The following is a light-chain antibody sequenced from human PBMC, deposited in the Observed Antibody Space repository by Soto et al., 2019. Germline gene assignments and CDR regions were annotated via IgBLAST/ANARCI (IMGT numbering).Light chain of an antibody. Sequence: QSVLTQPASVSGSPGQSITISCTGTSSDVGSYNLVSWYQQHPGKAPKLMIYEVSKRPSGVSNRFSGSKSGNTASLKISGLQAEDEADYYCCSYAGSSTSKVFGTGTKVTVL. J-gene: IGLJ1*01. CDR1: SSDVGSYNL. CDR2: EVS. V-gene: IGLV2-23*02. CDR3: CSYAGSSTSKV.